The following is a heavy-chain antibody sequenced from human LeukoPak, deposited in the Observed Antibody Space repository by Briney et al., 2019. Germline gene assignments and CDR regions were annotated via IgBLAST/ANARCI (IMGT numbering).Heavy chain of an antibody. V-gene: IGHV3-66*01. Sequence: PGGSLRLSCAASGFTVSSSSMNWVRLGPGKGLEWVSVISSDGNTYYADSVKGRFTISRDNSRNTLSLQMHGLRADDTAVYYCARGQEQFSSPWQWGPRRKNFYYYGMDVWGQGTTVTVS. CDR2: ISSDGNT. J-gene: IGHJ6*02. D-gene: IGHD6-19*01. CDR1: GFTVSSSS. CDR3: ARGQEQFSSPWQWGPRRKNFYYYGMDV.